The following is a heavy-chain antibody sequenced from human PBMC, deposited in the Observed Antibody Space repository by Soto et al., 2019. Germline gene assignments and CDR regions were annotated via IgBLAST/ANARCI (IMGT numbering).Heavy chain of an antibody. CDR1: GYSISSGYY. V-gene: IGHV4-38-2*01. J-gene: IGHJ5*02. Sequence: KSSETLSLTCAVSGYSISSGYYWGWIRQPPGKGLEWIGSIYHSGSTYYNPSLKSRVTISVDTSKNQFSLKLSSVTAADTAVYYCARVGSTVLGWFDPWGQGTLVTVSS. CDR3: ARVGSTVLGWFDP. D-gene: IGHD3-10*01. CDR2: IYHSGST.